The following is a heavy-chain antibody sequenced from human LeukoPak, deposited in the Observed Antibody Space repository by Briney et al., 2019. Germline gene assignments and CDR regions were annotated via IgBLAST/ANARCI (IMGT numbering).Heavy chain of an antibody. J-gene: IGHJ4*02. D-gene: IGHD3-3*01. CDR3: ASRSGSTPYYFDY. Sequence: ASVKVSCKASGYTFTSQGISWVRQAPAKGLEWMGWINTYNGKPNYAQKLQDRVTMTTDTSTSTAYMELSSLRSDDTAVYYCASRSGSTPYYFDYWGQGTLVTVSS. CDR2: INTYNGKP. V-gene: IGHV1-18*01. CDR1: GYTFTSQG.